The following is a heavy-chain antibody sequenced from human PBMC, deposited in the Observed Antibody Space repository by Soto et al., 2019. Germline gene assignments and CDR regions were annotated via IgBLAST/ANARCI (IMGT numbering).Heavy chain of an antibody. J-gene: IGHJ4*02. D-gene: IGHD1-26*01. CDR3: AHRRVQMGFY. V-gene: IGHV2-5*02. CDR2: IYWDDNK. Sequence: QITLKESGPTLVKPTQTLTLSCTFSGFSLSTSGVGVGWIRQPPGKALEWLAVIYWDDNKYYSSSLKSRLTITKDTSKNQEVLTLINMDPVDTATYYCAHRRVQMGFYWGQGTLVTVSS. CDR1: GFSLSTSGVG.